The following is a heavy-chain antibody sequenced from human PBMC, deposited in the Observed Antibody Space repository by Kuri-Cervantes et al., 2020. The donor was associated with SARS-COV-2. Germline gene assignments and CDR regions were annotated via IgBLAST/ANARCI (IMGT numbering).Heavy chain of an antibody. CDR3: AKELSRDIVVVPVYHYYYGMDV. D-gene: IGHD2-2*01. J-gene: IGHJ6*02. Sequence: GESLKISCAASGFTFSSSWMHWVCQAPEKGQEWVADIKCDGSEKYYVDSVKGRLTISRDNAKNSLYLQVNSLRAEDTAAYYCAKELSRDIVVVPVYHYYYGMDVWGQGTTVTVSS. CDR2: IKCDGSEK. CDR1: GFTFSSSW. V-gene: IGHV3-52*02.